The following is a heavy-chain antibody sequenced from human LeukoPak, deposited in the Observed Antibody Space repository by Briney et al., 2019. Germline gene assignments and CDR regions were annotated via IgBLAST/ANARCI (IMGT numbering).Heavy chain of an antibody. Sequence: SETLSLTCTVSGGSISSDNYYWGWIRQPPGMALEWVGSIHYSGVTYYNPSLKSRVTISVDTSKNHFSLKLSSVTAADTAVCYCARQIHGERKLDWFDPWGQGTLVTVSS. CDR3: ARQIHGERKLDWFDP. D-gene: IGHD3-10*01. CDR2: IHYSGVT. CDR1: GGSISSDNYY. V-gene: IGHV4-39*02. J-gene: IGHJ5*02.